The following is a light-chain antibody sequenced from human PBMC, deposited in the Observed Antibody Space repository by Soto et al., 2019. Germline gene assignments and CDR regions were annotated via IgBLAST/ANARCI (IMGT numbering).Light chain of an antibody. CDR2: SAS. Sequence: DIQMTQSPSSLSASVGDRVTITCRASHDITNYLAWFQQKPGKAPRSLMYSASSLQSGVPSRFNGRGSGTNFSLTISSLQPEDFATYYCQQYDSYPITFGQGTRLEIK. CDR1: HDITNY. J-gene: IGKJ5*01. V-gene: IGKV1-16*01. CDR3: QQYDSYPIT.